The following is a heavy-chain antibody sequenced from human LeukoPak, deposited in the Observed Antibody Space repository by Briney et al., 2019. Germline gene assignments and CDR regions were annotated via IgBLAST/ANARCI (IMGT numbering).Heavy chain of an antibody. CDR2: IIGSSSST. CDR3: AKGAYDYIEIAYFDY. Sequence: GGSLRLSCVASGFSFNNYAMNWVRQAPGKGLEWVSLIIGSSSSTFYADSVKGRFTISRDKSKNTLYLQMNSLRAEDTAVYYCAKGAYDYIEIAYFDYWGQGSLVTVSS. D-gene: IGHD5-12*01. J-gene: IGHJ4*02. V-gene: IGHV3-23*01. CDR1: GFSFNNYA.